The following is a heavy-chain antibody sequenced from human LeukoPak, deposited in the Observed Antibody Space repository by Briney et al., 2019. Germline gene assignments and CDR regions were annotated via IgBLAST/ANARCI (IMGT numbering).Heavy chain of an antibody. CDR1: GFTFSNAW. V-gene: IGHV3-15*07. Sequence: GSLRLSCAASGFTFSNAWMNWVRQAPGKGLEWVGRIKSKTDGGTTDYAAPVKGRFTISRDDSKNTLYLQMNSLKTEDTAVYYCTTEQQLVVRANDYWGQGTLVTVSS. CDR3: TTEQQLVVRANDY. J-gene: IGHJ4*02. D-gene: IGHD6-13*01. CDR2: IKSKTDGGTT.